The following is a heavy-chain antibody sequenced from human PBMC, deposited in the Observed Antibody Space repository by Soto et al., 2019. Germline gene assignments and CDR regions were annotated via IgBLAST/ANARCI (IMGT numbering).Heavy chain of an antibody. D-gene: IGHD4-4*01. CDR1: GYSFTSYW. CDR2: IYPGDSET. Sequence: GESLKISCKGSGYSFTSYWIGWVRQMPGKGLEWMGIIYPGDSETRYSPSLQGQVTISADKSISTAYLQWSSLKASDTAMSYCARLYSNYYYYYMDVWGKGTTVTVSS. V-gene: IGHV5-51*01. CDR3: ARLYSNYYYYYMDV. J-gene: IGHJ6*03.